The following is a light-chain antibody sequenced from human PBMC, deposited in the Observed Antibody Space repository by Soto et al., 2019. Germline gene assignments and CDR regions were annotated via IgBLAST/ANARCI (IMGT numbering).Light chain of an antibody. V-gene: IGLV2-14*01. Sequence: QSVLTQPASVSGSPGQSITISCTGASSDVGAYNYVSWYQQHPGKAPKLMIFDVSNRPSGVSNRLSGSKSGNTASLTISGLQAEDEADYYCSSYTTATTRVFGGGTKVTVL. J-gene: IGLJ3*02. CDR3: SSYTTATTRV. CDR1: SSDVGAYNY. CDR2: DVS.